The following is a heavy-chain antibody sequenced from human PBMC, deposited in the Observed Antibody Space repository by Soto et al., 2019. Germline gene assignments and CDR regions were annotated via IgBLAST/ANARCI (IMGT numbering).Heavy chain of an antibody. Sequence: QVQLVQSGAEVKKPGASVKVSCKASGYTFTSYDINWVRQATGQGLEWMGWMNPNSGNTGYAQKFQGRVTMTRNTXXSTAYMELSSLRSEDTAVYYCARYSSDYYYYGMDVWGQGTTVTVSS. CDR3: ARYSSDYYYYGMDV. J-gene: IGHJ6*02. CDR1: GYTFTSYD. CDR2: MNPNSGNT. D-gene: IGHD4-4*01. V-gene: IGHV1-8*01.